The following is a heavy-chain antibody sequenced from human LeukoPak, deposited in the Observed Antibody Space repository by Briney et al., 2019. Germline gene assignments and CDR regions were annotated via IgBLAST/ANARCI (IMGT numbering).Heavy chain of an antibody. Sequence: PGDSDTRYSPSFQGQVTISADKSISTAYLQWSSLKASDTAMYYCARGTHYDSSGYYWSIYYWGQGTLVTVSS. D-gene: IGHD3-22*01. CDR3: ARGTHYDSSGYYWSIYY. CDR2: PGDSDT. V-gene: IGHV5-51*01. J-gene: IGHJ4*02.